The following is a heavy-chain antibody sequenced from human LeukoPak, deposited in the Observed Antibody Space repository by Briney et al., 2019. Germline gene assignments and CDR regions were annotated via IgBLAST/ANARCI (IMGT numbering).Heavy chain of an antibody. CDR2: IKESGSEK. V-gene: IGHV3-7*01. D-gene: IGHD6-13*01. J-gene: IGHJ4*02. CDR3: ARPSKSSTWYYFEY. CDR1: GFTFSTYW. Sequence: GGSLRLSCAASGFTFSTYWMSWVRQAPGKGLEWVANIKESGSEKYYVDSVEGRFTIPRDNAENSLSLQMNDLRAEDTAVYYCARPSKSSTWYYFEYWGQGTLVTVSS.